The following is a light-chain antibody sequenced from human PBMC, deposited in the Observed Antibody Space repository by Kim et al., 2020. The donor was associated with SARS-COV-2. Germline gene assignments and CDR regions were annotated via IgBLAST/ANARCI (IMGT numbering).Light chain of an antibody. CDR2: AAS. J-gene: IGKJ2*01. CDR3: QQSYSTPYT. V-gene: IGKV1-39*01. CDR1: QRIASY. Sequence: SASVGDSVTIPCRASQRIASYLNWYQQKPGRGPNLLIYAASNLQSGVPSRFSGTGSGTDFTLTISSLQSEDFATYFCQQSYSTPYTFGQGTKLEI.